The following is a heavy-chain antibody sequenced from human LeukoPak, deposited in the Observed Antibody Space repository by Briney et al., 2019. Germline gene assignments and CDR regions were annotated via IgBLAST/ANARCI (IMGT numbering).Heavy chain of an antibody. CDR2: IKQDGSEK. Sequence: PGGSLRLSCAASEFAFSSYWMSWVRQAPGKGLEWVANIKQDGSEKYYVDSVKGRFTISRDNAKNSLYLQMNSLRAEDTAVYYCASAHYDWGQGTLVTVSS. J-gene: IGHJ4*02. D-gene: IGHD4-17*01. CDR3: ASAHYD. V-gene: IGHV3-7*01. CDR1: EFAFSSYW.